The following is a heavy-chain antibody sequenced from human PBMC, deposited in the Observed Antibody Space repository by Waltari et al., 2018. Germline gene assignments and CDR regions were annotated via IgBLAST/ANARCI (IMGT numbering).Heavy chain of an antibody. D-gene: IGHD6-13*01. Sequence: QVQLVQSGAEVKKAGASVQVSCTASGYNFNNYYLYWVRQAPGQGLEWMGWVNPHSRGTSYSQKFQGRVTMTSDTAITTAYMELTWLRSDDTAIYYCAILGGLAAAGDFDHWGQGTLVIVSS. CDR2: VNPHSRGT. V-gene: IGHV1-2*02. J-gene: IGHJ4*02. CDR1: GYNFNNYY. CDR3: AILGGLAAAGDFDH.